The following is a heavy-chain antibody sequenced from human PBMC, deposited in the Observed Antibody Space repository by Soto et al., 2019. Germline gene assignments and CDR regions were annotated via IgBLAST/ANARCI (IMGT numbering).Heavy chain of an antibody. V-gene: IGHV1-18*01. CDR1: GYTFTTYD. Sequence: QVQLVQSGAEVKKPGASVKVSCRSSGYTFTTYDITWVRQAPGQGLEWMGWISPYSGNTDYARKLQGRVTMTTDTSTSTAYMELRSRRSDDTAVYFCARVGSGVADYWGQGTLVTVSS. J-gene: IGHJ4*02. D-gene: IGHD3-10*01. CDR3: ARVGSGVADY. CDR2: ISPYSGNT.